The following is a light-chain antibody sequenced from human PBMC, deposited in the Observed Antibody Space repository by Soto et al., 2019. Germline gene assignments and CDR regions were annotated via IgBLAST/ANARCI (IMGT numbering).Light chain of an antibody. CDR3: LEHNTYPFS. CDR2: GAS. J-gene: IGKJ4*01. CDR1: QGIGDD. V-gene: IGKV1-17*01. Sequence: QMTQSPSSLSASVGDTVTISCRASQGIGDDLGWSQQKPGEAPRRLIYGASILPRGVPSRFSGSGYGTEFTLTISGLQPEDCATYFRLEHNTYPFSFGGGTKVEIK.